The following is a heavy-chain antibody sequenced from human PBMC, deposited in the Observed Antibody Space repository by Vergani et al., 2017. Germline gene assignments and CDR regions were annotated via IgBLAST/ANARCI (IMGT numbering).Heavy chain of an antibody. Sequence: QVQLQESGPGLVKPSETLSLTCTVSGAAIKDFYWSWFRQPPGKGLEWIGYVHYTGSTTYNPSLKSRVTISVDTSNNQFSLRMTSLTAADTAIYYCARDGTNFLITSYNWFDPWGQGTLVTVSS. CDR2: VHYTGST. J-gene: IGHJ5*02. V-gene: IGHV4-59*01. CDR3: ARDGTNFLITSYNWFDP. CDR1: GAAIKDFY. D-gene: IGHD3-16*01.